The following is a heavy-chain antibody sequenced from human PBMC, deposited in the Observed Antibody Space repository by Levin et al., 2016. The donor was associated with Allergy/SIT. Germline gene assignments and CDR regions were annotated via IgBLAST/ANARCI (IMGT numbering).Heavy chain of an antibody. J-gene: IGHJ6*02. D-gene: IGHD6-13*01. V-gene: IGHV1-69*10. Sequence: SVKVSCKASGGTFSSYAISWVRQAPGQGLEWMGGIIPIFGIANYAQKFQGRVTITADKSTSTAYMELSSLRSEDTAVYYCARDSKIEQQLAYYYYGMDVWGQGTTVTVSS. CDR1: GGTFSSYA. CDR3: ARDSKIEQQLAYYYYGMDV. CDR2: IIPIFGIA.